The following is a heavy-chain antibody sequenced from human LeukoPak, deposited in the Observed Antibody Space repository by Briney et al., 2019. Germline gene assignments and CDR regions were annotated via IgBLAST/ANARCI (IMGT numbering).Heavy chain of an antibody. Sequence: PGGPLRLSCAASGFTFSSYAMSWVRQAPGKGLEWVSAISGSGGSTYYADSVKGRFTISRDNSKNTLYLQMNSLRAEDTAVYYCAKYPAYYYYMDVWGKGTTVTVSS. CDR1: GFTFSSYA. CDR3: AKYPAYYYYMDV. J-gene: IGHJ6*03. CDR2: ISGSGGST. V-gene: IGHV3-23*01.